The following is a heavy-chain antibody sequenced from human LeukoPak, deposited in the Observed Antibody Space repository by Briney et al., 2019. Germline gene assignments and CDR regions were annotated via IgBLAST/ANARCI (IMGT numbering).Heavy chain of an antibody. Sequence: SGGSLRLSCAASGFTFSDYYMSWIRQAPGKGLEWVSYISSSGSTIYYADSVKGRFTISRDNAKNSLYLQMDSLRAEDTAVYYCASCYGGNSGCYFDYWGQGTLVTVSS. V-gene: IGHV3-11*01. D-gene: IGHD4-23*01. J-gene: IGHJ4*02. CDR2: ISSSGSTI. CDR3: ASCYGGNSGCYFDY. CDR1: GFTFSDYY.